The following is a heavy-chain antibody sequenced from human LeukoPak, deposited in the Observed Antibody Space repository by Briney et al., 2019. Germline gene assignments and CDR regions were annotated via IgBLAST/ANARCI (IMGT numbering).Heavy chain of an antibody. CDR1: EFTFSTYA. D-gene: IGHD3-22*01. J-gene: IGHJ4*02. CDR3: ARALYYDRSPLDY. Sequence: GRSLRLSCAASEFTFSTYAMRWVRQAPGKGLEWVAVISCDGTNKYYADSVKGRFTISRDNSKNTLYLQMDSLKTEDTAVYYCARALYYDRSPLDYWGQGTLVTVSS. V-gene: IGHV3-30-3*01. CDR2: ISCDGTNK.